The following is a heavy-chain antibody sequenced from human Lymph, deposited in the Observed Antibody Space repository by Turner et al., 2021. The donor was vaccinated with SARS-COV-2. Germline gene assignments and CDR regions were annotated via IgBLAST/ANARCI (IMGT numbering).Heavy chain of an antibody. J-gene: IGHJ4*02. CDR2: INPSADST. CDR1: GYTFTSYY. CDR3: ARVGPGGFDY. Sequence: QVQLVQSGAEVKKHGASVKVSCKASGYTFTSYYMHWVRQAAGQGLEWKGMINPSADSTSYAQKFQGRVTMARDTSTSTVYMELSSLRSEDAAVYYCARVGPGGFDYWGQGTPVTVSS. D-gene: IGHD2-15*01. V-gene: IGHV1-46*01.